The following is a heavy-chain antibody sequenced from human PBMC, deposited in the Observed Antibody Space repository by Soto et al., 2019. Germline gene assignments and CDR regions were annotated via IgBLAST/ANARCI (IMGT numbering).Heavy chain of an antibody. Sequence: QVHLVQSGAEVKKPGASVKVSCKGSGYAFTTYGITWVRQAPGQGLEWMGWITAHNGNTNYAQKLQGRVTVTRDTSTSTAYMELRSLRSDDTAVYYCARGRYGDYWGQGALVTVSS. J-gene: IGHJ4*02. CDR3: ARGRYGDY. D-gene: IGHD1-1*01. CDR1: GYAFTTYG. CDR2: ITAHNGNT. V-gene: IGHV1-18*01.